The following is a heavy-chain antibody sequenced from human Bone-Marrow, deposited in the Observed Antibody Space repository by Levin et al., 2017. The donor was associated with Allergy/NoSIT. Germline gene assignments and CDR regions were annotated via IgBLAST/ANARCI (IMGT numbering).Heavy chain of an antibody. CDR1: GGSISRSPYY. D-gene: IGHD1-14*01. V-gene: IGHV4-39*07. J-gene: IGHJ4*02. CDR3: AREEPPQSWDD. Sequence: SETLSLTCTVSGGSISRSPYYWVWIRQPPGKGLEWIGSIYYIGTTYYNSSLKSRLTISVDTSQNQFSLKLTSVTAEATDVYYCAREEPPQSWDDWGQGSLVSVSS. CDR2: IYYIGTT.